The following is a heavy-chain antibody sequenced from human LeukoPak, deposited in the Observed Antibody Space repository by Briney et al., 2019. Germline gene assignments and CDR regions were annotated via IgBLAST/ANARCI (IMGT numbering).Heavy chain of an antibody. Sequence: PGGSLRLSCAASGFTFSSYAMHWVRQAPGKGLEWVAVISYDGSNKYYADSVKGRFTISRDNSKNTLYLQMNSLSAEDTAVYYCARDQLRFLEWLFDYWGQGTLVTVSS. J-gene: IGHJ4*02. CDR2: ISYDGSNK. CDR3: ARDQLRFLEWLFDY. CDR1: GFTFSSYA. D-gene: IGHD3-3*01. V-gene: IGHV3-30*04.